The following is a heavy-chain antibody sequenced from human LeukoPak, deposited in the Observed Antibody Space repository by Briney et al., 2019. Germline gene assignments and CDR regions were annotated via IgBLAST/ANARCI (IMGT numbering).Heavy chain of an antibody. V-gene: IGHV4-39*01. J-gene: IGHJ4*02. CDR3: AKSGGYGLIDC. D-gene: IGHD1-26*01. CDR1: GVSISGSGHY. CDR2: IYHSGST. Sequence: PSETLSLTCAVSGVSISGSGHYWGWIRQPPGKGLEWIGNIYHSGSTYYNASLQSRVTISIDTSKNQFSLRLNSVTAADTAMYYCAKSGGYGLIDCWGQGTRVTVSS.